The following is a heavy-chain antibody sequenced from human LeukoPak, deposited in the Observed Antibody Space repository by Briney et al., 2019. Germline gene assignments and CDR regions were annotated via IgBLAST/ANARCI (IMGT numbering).Heavy chain of an antibody. J-gene: IGHJ4*02. CDR2: ISAYNGNT. D-gene: IGHD3-3*01. V-gene: IGHV1-18*01. Sequence: ASVKVSCKASGYTFTSYGISWVRQAPGQGLEWMGWISAYNGNTNYAQKLQGRVTITRDTSASTAYMELSSLRSEDTAVYYCARDAGVVPLGYWGQGTLVTVSS. CDR3: ARDAGVVPLGY. CDR1: GYTFTSYG.